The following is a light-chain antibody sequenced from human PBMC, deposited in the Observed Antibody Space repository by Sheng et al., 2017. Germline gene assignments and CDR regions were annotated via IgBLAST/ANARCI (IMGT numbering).Light chain of an antibody. CDR3: QQLNNYPYT. J-gene: IGKJ2*01. CDR2: DAS. V-gene: IGKV1-9*01. Sequence: DIQLTQSPSFLSASVGDRVTITCRASQAISTYLGWYQQKPGKAPKFLIYDASTLQTGVPSRFSGSGSGTEFTLTISSLQPEDFATYYCQQLNNYPYTFGQGTKLEIK. CDR1: QAISTY.